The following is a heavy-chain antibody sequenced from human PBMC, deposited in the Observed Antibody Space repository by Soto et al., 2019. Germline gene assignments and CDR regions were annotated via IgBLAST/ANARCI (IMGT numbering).Heavy chain of an antibody. D-gene: IGHD3-3*01. Sequence: PGGTLRLPCAASGFSLSPYAISWVRQAPGQGLECVSGLSSSGGNTHYSDSVKGRITISRDNSQDTLLLQMNRLGAEDTALYFFAKDVGTGVAPTYFDYWGQGNLFTAAS. CDR1: GFSLSPYA. CDR2: LSSSGGNT. J-gene: IGHJ4*02. V-gene: IGHV3-23*01. CDR3: AKDVGTGVAPTYFDY.